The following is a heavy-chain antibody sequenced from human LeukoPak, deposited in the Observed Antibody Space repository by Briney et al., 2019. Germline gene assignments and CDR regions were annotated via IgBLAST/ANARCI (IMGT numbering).Heavy chain of an antibody. J-gene: IGHJ3*02. V-gene: IGHV3-23*01. D-gene: IGHD3-22*01. CDR1: GFTFSSYA. CDR3: AKDGYYDSSGYPLGAFDI. CDR2: ISGSGGST. Sequence: GGSLRLSCAASGFTFSSYAMSWVRQAPGKGLEWVSAISGSGGSTYYADSVKGRFTISRDNSKNTLYLQINSLRAEDTAVYYCAKDGYYDSSGYPLGAFDIWGQGTMVTVSS.